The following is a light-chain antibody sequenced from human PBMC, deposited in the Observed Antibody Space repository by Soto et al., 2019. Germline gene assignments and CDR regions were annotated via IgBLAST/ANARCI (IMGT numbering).Light chain of an antibody. V-gene: IGKV1-39*01. Sequence: DIQMTQSPSSLSASVGDRVTITCRARQSISSYLNWYQQKPGKAPKLLIYAASSLESGVTSRFRDSGSGTAFTLTISSLQPEDFATYYCQQSYSTPYTCGQGTKMEIK. CDR2: AAS. J-gene: IGKJ2*01. CDR3: QQSYSTPYT. CDR1: QSISSY.